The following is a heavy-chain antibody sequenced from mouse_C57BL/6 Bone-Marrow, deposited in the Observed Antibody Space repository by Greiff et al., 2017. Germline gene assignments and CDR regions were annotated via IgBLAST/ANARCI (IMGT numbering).Heavy chain of an antibody. Sequence: QVQLQQPGAELVKPGASVKLSCKASGYTFTSYWMHWVKQRPGQGLEWIGMIHPNSGSTNYNEKFKSKATLPVDKSSSTAYMKLSSLTSEDSAVYYCARGSTVVATKYFDVWGTGTTVTVAS. J-gene: IGHJ1*03. CDR1: GYTFTSYW. CDR3: ARGSTVVATKYFDV. CDR2: IHPNSGST. D-gene: IGHD1-1*01. V-gene: IGHV1-64*01.